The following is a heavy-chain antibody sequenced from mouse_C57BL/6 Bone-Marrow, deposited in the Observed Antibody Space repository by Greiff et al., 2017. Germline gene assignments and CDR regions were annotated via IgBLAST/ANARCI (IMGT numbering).Heavy chain of an antibody. J-gene: IGHJ3*01. CDR2: ISYDGSN. V-gene: IGHV3-6*01. CDR3: ARDEYDYDGFWFAY. Sequence: ESGPGLVKPSQSLSLTCSVTGYSITSGYYWNWIRQFPGNKLEWMGYISYDGSNNYNPSLKNRISITRDTSKNQFFLKLNSVTTEDTATYYCARDEYDYDGFWFAYWGQGTLVTVSA. CDR1: GYSITSGYY. D-gene: IGHD2-4*01.